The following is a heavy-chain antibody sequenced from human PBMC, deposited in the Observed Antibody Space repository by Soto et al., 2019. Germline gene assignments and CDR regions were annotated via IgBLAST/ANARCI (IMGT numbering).Heavy chain of an antibody. CDR2: IYHSGGT. CDR3: VGDSRSGYYLDY. V-gene: IGHV4-30-2*01. D-gene: IGHD3-22*01. CDR1: GDSISSGGYS. J-gene: IGHJ4*02. Sequence: QLQLQESGSGLVKPSQTLSLTCAVSGDSISSGGYSWNWLRQPPGKGLEWIGYIYHSGGTDYNLSLKSRVPNTVVSSSNQSSLKLRLETAADAAVYYCVGDSRSGYYLDYWGQGTLVTVSS.